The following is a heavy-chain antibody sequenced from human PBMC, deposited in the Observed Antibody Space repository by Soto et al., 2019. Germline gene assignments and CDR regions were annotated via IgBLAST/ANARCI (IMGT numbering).Heavy chain of an antibody. D-gene: IGHD4-4*01. CDR3: AREARMTTLTTDGMDV. V-gene: IGHV4-4*02. J-gene: IGHJ6*02. Sequence: QVQLQESGPGLVKPSGTLSLTCAVSGGSISSNNWWIWVRQPPGKGLEWIGEIYHSGSTNYNPSLKSRVSISVDKSKNQFSLKLSSVTAADTAVYFCAREARMTTLTTDGMDVWGQGTTVTVSS. CDR2: IYHSGST. CDR1: GGSISSNNW.